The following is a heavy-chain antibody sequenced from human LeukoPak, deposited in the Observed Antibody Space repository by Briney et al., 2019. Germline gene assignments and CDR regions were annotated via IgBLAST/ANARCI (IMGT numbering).Heavy chain of an antibody. CDR3: ARLNSVYSSGWYGVDY. J-gene: IGHJ4*02. CDR1: GDSISNYY. V-gene: IGHV4-59*12. D-gene: IGHD6-19*01. Sequence: SETLSLTCTVSGDSISNYYWSWIRQPPGRGLEWIGCIYYSGSTNYNPSLESRVTISVDTSKNQFSLKLSSVTAADTAVYYCARLNSVYSSGWYGVDYWGQGTLVTVSS. CDR2: IYYSGST.